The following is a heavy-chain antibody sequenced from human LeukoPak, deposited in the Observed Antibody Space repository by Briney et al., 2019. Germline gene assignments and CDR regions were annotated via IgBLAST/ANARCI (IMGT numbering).Heavy chain of an antibody. V-gene: IGHV1-69*13. D-gene: IGHD6-13*01. CDR3: ARGKYSSSWYVAFDI. CDR1: GYTFTGYY. CDR2: IIPIFGTA. J-gene: IGHJ3*02. Sequence: GASVKVSCKASGYTFTGYYMHWVRQAPGQGLEWMGGIIPIFGTANYAQKFQGRVTITADESTSTAYMELSSLRSEDTAVYYCARGKYSSSWYVAFDIWGQGTMVTVSS.